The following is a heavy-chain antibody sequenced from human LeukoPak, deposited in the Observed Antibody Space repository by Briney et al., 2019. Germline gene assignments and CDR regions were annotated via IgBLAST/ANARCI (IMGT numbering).Heavy chain of an antibody. CDR1: GYTFTSYD. D-gene: IGHD1-26*01. V-gene: IGHV1-8*03. Sequence: GASVKVSCKASGYTFTSYDINWVRQATGQGLEWMGWMNPNSGNTGYAQKFQGRVTITRNTSTSTAYMELSSLRSEDTAVYYCARVGGSYFEGAFDIWGQGTMVTVSS. CDR2: MNPNSGNT. J-gene: IGHJ3*02. CDR3: ARVGGSYFEGAFDI.